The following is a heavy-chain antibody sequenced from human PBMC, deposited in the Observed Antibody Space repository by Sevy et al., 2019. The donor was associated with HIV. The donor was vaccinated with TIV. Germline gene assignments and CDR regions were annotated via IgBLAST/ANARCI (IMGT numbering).Heavy chain of an antibody. J-gene: IGHJ3*02. V-gene: IGHV4-61*01. Sequence: SETLSLTCTVSGGSVSSGSYYWSWIRQPPGKGLEWIGYIYYSGSTNYNPSLKSRVTISVDTSKNRFSLKLSSVTAAETAVYYCARDGGTYYDFWSGNNDAFDIWGQGTMVTVSS. CDR1: GGSVSSGSYY. D-gene: IGHD3-3*01. CDR3: ARDGGTYYDFWSGNNDAFDI. CDR2: IYYSGST.